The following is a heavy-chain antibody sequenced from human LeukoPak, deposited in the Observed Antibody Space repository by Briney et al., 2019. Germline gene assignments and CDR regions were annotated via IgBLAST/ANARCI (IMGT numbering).Heavy chain of an antibody. CDR3: ARRGPGRRDLPDY. V-gene: IGHV4-39*01. D-gene: IGHD5-24*01. CDR1: GGSISSSSYC. J-gene: IGHJ4*02. Sequence: PSETLSLTCTVSGGSISSSSYCWGWIRQPAGKGLEWIGSIYYSGRTYYNPSLKSRVTISVDTSKNQFSLKLSSVTAADTAVYYCARRGPGRRDLPDYWGQGTLVTVSS. CDR2: IYYSGRT.